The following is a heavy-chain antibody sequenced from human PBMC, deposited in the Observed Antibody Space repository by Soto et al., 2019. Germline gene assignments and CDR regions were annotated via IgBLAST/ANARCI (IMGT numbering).Heavy chain of an antibody. V-gene: IGHV1-3*01. D-gene: IGHD3-3*01. CDR1: GYTFTSYA. Sequence: ASVKVSCKASGYTFTSYAMHWVRQAPGQRLEWMGWINAGNGNTKYSQKFQGRVTITRDTSASTAYMELSSLRSEDTAVYYCARYCYDFWSGPRDAFDIWGQGTMVTVSS. J-gene: IGHJ3*02. CDR3: ARYCYDFWSGPRDAFDI. CDR2: INAGNGNT.